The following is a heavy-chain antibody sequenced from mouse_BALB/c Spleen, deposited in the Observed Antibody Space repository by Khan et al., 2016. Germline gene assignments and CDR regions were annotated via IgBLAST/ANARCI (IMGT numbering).Heavy chain of an antibody. V-gene: IGHV3-8*02. D-gene: IGHD2-1*01. CDR1: GDSITSGY. CDR2: ISYSGST. J-gene: IGHJ4*01. Sequence: EVELVESGPSLVKPSQTLSLTCSVTGDSITSGYWNWIRKFPGNKLEYMGYISYSGSTYYNPSLKSRISITRDSSKNQYYLQLNSVTTEDTATYYCARWDGNYGYYAMDYWGQGTSATVSS. CDR3: ARWDGNYGYYAMDY.